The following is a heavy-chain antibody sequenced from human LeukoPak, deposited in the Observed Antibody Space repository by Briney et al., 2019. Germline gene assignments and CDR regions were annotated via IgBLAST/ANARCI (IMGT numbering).Heavy chain of an antibody. CDR2: IYPGDSDT. V-gene: IGHV5-51*01. D-gene: IGHD3-10*01. J-gene: IGHJ3*02. Sequence: GESLQISCKGSGYSFTSYWIGWVRQLPGKGLEWMGIIYPGDSDTRYSPSFQGQVTISADKSISTAYLQWSSLKASDTAMYYCARPHGSGSYYGDAFDIWGQGTMVTVSS. CDR1: GYSFTSYW. CDR3: ARPHGSGSYYGDAFDI.